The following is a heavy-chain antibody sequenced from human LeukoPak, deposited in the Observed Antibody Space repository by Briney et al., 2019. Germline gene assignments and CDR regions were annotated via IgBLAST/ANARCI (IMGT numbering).Heavy chain of an antibody. CDR1: VGTFSSYA. D-gene: IGHD3-22*01. CDR2: IIPILGIA. V-gene: IGHV1-69*04. J-gene: IGHJ4*02. Sequence: ASVKVSCKASVGTFSSYAISWVRQAPGQGLEWMGRIIPILGIANYAQKFQGRVTITADKSTSTAYVELSSLRSEDTAVYYCASVERYYDSSGYSWGQGTLVTVSS. CDR3: ASVERYYDSSGYS.